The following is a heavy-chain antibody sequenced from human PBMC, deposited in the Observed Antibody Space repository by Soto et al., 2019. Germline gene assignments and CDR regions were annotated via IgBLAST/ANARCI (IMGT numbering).Heavy chain of an antibody. Sequence: GGSLRLSCAASGFTFSSYAMSWVRQAPGKGLEWVSAISGSGGSTYYADSVKGRFTISRDNSKNTLYLQVNSLRAEDTAVYYCANARPRLRYFDWLFPPWGQGTLVTVSS. J-gene: IGHJ5*02. CDR2: ISGSGGST. CDR3: ANARPRLRYFDWLFPP. D-gene: IGHD3-9*01. V-gene: IGHV3-23*01. CDR1: GFTFSSYA.